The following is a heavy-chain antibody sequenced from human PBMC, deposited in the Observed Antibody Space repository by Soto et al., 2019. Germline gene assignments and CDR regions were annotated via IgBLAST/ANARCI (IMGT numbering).Heavy chain of an antibody. D-gene: IGHD6-13*01. CDR3: VRRHVSATGIDWFDP. Sequence: ASVKVSCKASGYTFTSYGIHWVRQAPGQRLEWMGWINTANGDTKYSPKFQGRVTITRDTSASTAYMELSSLRSEDTAVYYCVRRHVSATGIDWFDPWGQGTLVTVS. J-gene: IGHJ5*02. CDR1: GYTFTSYG. V-gene: IGHV1-3*04. CDR2: INTANGDT.